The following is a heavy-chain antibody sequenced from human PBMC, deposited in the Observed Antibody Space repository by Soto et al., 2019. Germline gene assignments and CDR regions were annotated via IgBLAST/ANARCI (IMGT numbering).Heavy chain of an antibody. J-gene: IGHJ4*02. CDR3: VRELHEPLPAAVFRVPK. CDR1: GFTFRSYE. D-gene: IGHD6-13*01. Sequence: EVQLVESGGGLVQPGGSLTLSCAASGFTFRSYEMHWVRQPPGKGLQWISSISADGSGTYYADSVRGRFTISRDNARNSRSLQMNSLRADDTAIYSCVRELHEPLPAAVFRVPKWGQGTQVTVSS. V-gene: IGHV3-48*03. CDR2: ISADGSGT.